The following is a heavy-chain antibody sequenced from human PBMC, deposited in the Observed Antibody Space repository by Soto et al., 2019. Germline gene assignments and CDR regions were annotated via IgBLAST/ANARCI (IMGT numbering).Heavy chain of an antibody. Sequence: EVKLVESGGGLVQPGGSLRLSCAASGFTFSNYWMYWVRQAPGQGLVWVSRINSDGSVSRYADSVKGRLTISRDNLKNTLYLQMNSLRVEDTAVYYCARGDCVGGSCYSLAGSFYYYMDVWGKGTTVTVFS. CDR3: ARGDCVGGSCYSLAGSFYYYMDV. V-gene: IGHV3-74*01. CDR2: INSDGSVS. J-gene: IGHJ6*03. CDR1: GFTFSNYW. D-gene: IGHD2-15*01.